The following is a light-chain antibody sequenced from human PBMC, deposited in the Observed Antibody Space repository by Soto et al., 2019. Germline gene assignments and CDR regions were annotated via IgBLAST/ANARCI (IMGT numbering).Light chain of an antibody. CDR3: NSYTRSSTVV. CDR1: SNDIRAYNY. CDR2: EVS. V-gene: IGLV2-14*01. Sequence: QSVLTQPASVSGSPGQSITISCTGTSNDIRAYNYVSWYQQYPGKAPKLMIYEVSNRPSGVSDRFSGSKSGSTASLTISGPQAEDEADYYCNSYTRSSTVVFGGGTKLTVL. J-gene: IGLJ2*01.